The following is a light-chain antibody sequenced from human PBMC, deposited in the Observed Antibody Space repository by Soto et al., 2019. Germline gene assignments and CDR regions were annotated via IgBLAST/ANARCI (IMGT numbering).Light chain of an antibody. CDR2: DVT. CDR1: SSDVGGFEY. J-gene: IGLJ1*01. CDR3: GSITRSSTSV. Sequence: QYALSQPASVSGSPGQSITISCTGTSSDVGGFEYVSWYQHQPGKAPKLIIYDVTKRPSGVSNRFSGSKSGNTASLTISGIQAEDEGDYYCGSITRSSTSVFGTGTKLTVL. V-gene: IGLV2-14*01.